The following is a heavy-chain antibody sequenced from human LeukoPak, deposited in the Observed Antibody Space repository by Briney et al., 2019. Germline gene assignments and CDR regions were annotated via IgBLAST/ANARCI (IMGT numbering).Heavy chain of an antibody. CDR3: ARVVPAATGAFDI. D-gene: IGHD2-2*01. V-gene: IGHV1-46*01. CDR2: INPSGGST. CDR1: GYTFTSYY. J-gene: IGHJ3*02. Sequence: ASVKVSCKASGYTFTSYYMHWVRQAPGQGLEWMGIINPSGGSTSYAQKFQGRVTMTRDTSTSRVYMELSSLRSEDTAVYYCARVVPAATGAFDIWGQGTMVTVSS.